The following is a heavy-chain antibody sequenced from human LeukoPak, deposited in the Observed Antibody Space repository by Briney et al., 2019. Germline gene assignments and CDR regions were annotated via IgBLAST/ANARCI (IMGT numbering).Heavy chain of an antibody. D-gene: IGHD6-13*01. CDR1: GYTFTSYY. J-gene: IGHJ4*02. Sequence: ASVKVSCKASGYTFTSYYMHWVRQAPGQGLEWMGIINPSGGSTSYARKFQGRVTMTRDTSTSTVYMELSSLRSEDTAVYYCARDLGVAAAGRGPYFDYWGQGTLVTVSS. CDR3: ARDLGVAAAGRGPYFDY. V-gene: IGHV1-46*01. CDR2: INPSGGST.